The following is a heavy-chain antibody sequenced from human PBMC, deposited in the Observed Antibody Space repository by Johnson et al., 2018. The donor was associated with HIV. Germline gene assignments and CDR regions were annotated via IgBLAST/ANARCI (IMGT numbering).Heavy chain of an antibody. CDR3: ARDGPWLQSQRDAFDV. CDR2: IKQDGSEK. Sequence: VQLVESGGGVVQPGRSLRLSCAASGFTFSDHYMDWVRQAPGKGLEWVANIKQDGSEKYYVGSVKGRFTISRDNAKNSLYLQMNSLRAEDTAVYYCARDGPWLQSQRDAFDVLGRGTMVTVSS. CDR1: GFTFSDHY. D-gene: IGHD5-24*01. J-gene: IGHJ3*01. V-gene: IGHV3-7*01.